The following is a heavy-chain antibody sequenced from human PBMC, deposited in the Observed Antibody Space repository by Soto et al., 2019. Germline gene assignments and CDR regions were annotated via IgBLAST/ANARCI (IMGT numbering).Heavy chain of an antibody. CDR3: ARDHSPIRRGYSYGSWFDP. CDR2: IIPIFGTA. Sequence: GASVKVSCKASGGTFSSYAISWVRQAPGQGLEWMGGIIPIFGTANYAQKFQGRVTITADESTSIAYMELSSLRSEDTAVYYCARDHSPIRRGYSYGSWFDPWGQGTLVTVSS. CDR1: GGTFSSYA. V-gene: IGHV1-69*13. D-gene: IGHD5-18*01. J-gene: IGHJ5*02.